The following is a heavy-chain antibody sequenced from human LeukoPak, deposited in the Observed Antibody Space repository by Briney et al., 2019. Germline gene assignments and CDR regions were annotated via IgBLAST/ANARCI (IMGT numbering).Heavy chain of an antibody. V-gene: IGHV3-23*01. CDR1: GFTFSTYP. CDR3: AKYLRRDGYNPES. J-gene: IGHJ5*02. D-gene: IGHD5-24*01. CDR2: ISGSGAST. Sequence: PGGSLRLSCAASGFTFSTYPMTWVRQAPGQGLEWVSTISGSGASTSYADSVKGRFTISRDNSKNTLFLQMNSLRAEDTAIYYCAKYLRRDGYNPESWGQGTLVTVSS.